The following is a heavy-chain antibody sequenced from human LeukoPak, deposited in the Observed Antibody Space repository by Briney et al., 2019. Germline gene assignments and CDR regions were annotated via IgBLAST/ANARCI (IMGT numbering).Heavy chain of an antibody. V-gene: IGHV3-48*01. CDR2: ISSSSSTI. Sequence: PGGSLRLSCADSGFTYSSYSMNWVRQAPGKVLEWVSYISSSSSTIYYADSVKGRFTISRDNAKNSLYLQMNSLRAEDTAVYYCARGHGSGSYYPDYWGQGTLVTVSS. CDR3: ARGHGSGSYYPDY. CDR1: GFTYSSYS. D-gene: IGHD3-10*01. J-gene: IGHJ4*02.